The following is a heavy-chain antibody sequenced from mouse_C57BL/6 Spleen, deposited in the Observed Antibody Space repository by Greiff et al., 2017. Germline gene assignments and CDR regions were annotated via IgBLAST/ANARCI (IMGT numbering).Heavy chain of an antibody. J-gene: IGHJ4*01. D-gene: IGHD2-3*01. CDR1: GYTFTSYW. Sequence: QVQLQQPGAELVRPGSSVKLSCKASGYTFTSYWMDWVKQRPGQGLEWIGNIYPSDSETHYNQKFKDKATLTVDKSSSTAYMQLSSLTSEDSAVYYCAIDGYPYAMDYWGQGTSVTVSS. V-gene: IGHV1-61*01. CDR3: AIDGYPYAMDY. CDR2: IYPSDSET.